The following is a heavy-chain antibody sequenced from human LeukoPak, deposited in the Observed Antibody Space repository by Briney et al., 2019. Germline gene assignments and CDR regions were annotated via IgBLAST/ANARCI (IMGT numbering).Heavy chain of an antibody. J-gene: IGHJ4*02. CDR1: GDNVSSNSAA. CDR3: ARTSYDILTGYYRALTPFDY. CDR2: TYYRSKWYN. Sequence: SQTLSLTCAISGDNVSSNSAAWNWIRQSPSRGLEWLGRTYYRSKWYNDYAVSVKSRITINPDTSKNQFSLQLISVTPEDTAVYYCARTSYDILTGYYRALTPFDYWGQGTLVTVSS. V-gene: IGHV6-1*01. D-gene: IGHD3-9*01.